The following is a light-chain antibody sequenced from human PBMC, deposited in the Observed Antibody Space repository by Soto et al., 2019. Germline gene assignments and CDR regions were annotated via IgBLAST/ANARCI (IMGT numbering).Light chain of an antibody. Sequence: IVLTQSPATLSLSPGNRATLSCRASQSVSGYLAWYQQKPGQAPRLLIYDASNRATGIPSRFSGSGAGTDFTLTITSLEPEDFAVYYCQQRSSWPSTFGGGTKVEI. J-gene: IGKJ4*01. V-gene: IGKV3-11*01. CDR3: QQRSSWPST. CDR1: QSVSGY. CDR2: DAS.